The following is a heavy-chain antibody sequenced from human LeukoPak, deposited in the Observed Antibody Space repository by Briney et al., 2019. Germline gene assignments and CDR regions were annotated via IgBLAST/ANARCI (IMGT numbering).Heavy chain of an antibody. Sequence: SETLSLTCTVCGGSISSSSYYWGWIRQPPGKGLEWIGSIYYSGSTYYNPSLKSRVTISVDTSKNQFSLKLSSVTAADTAVYYCAGSRQYYYDSSGWGGFDYWGQGTLVTVSS. CDR3: AGSRQYYYDSSGWGGFDY. CDR1: GGSISSSSYY. CDR2: IYYSGST. J-gene: IGHJ4*02. D-gene: IGHD3-22*01. V-gene: IGHV4-39*01.